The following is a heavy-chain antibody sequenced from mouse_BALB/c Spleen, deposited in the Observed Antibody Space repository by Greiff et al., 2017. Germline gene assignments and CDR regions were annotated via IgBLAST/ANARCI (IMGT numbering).Heavy chain of an antibody. CDR1: GFTFSSYG. V-gene: IGHV5-6-3*01. D-gene: IGHD2-14*01. J-gene: IGHJ4*01. CDR3: ARDRYRGAMDY. CDR2: INSNGGST. Sequence: EVQLVESGGGLVQPGGSLKLSCAASGFTFSSYGMSWVRQTPDKRLELVATINSNGGSTYYPDSVKGRFTISRDNAKNTLYLQMSSLKSEDTAMYYCARDRYRGAMDYWGQGTSVTVSS.